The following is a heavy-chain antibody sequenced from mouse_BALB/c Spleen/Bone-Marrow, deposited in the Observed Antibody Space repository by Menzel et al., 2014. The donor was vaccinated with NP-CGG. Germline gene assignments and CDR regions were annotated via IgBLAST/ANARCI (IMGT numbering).Heavy chain of an antibody. CDR2: INPSSGYT. J-gene: IGHJ4*01. CDR1: GYIFSSYT. V-gene: IGHV1-4*02. Sequence: QVQLQQSAPELARPGASVKMPCKASGYIFSSYTMHWVKQRPGQGLEWIGSINPSSGYTDYNQKFKDKTILTADKSSSTAYMQLSSLTSEDSAVYYCAKINYGYYALDYWGQGTSVTVSS. D-gene: IGHD1-1*01. CDR3: AKINYGYYALDY.